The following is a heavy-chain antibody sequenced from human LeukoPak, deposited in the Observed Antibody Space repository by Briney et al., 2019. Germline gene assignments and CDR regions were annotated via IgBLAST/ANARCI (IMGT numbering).Heavy chain of an antibody. Sequence: GESLKISCKGSGYIFTSYWIGWVRQMPGRGLEWMGIIYPGDSDTRYSPSFQGQVTISADKSISTAYLQWRSLKASDTAMYYCARWGGYNYGPPSRYFDLWGRSTLVTVSS. CDR2: IYPGDSDT. V-gene: IGHV5-51*01. D-gene: IGHD5-18*01. J-gene: IGHJ2*01. CDR3: ARWGGYNYGPPSRYFDL. CDR1: GYIFTSYW.